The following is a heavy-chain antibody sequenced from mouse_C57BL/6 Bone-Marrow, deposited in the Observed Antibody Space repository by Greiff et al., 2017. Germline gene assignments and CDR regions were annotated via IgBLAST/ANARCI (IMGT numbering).Heavy chain of an antibody. J-gene: IGHJ1*03. CDR1: GYTFTSYD. V-gene: IGHV1-85*01. CDR3: ASPFYGSSYSWYFDV. D-gene: IGHD1-1*01. Sequence: VQLQESGPELVKPGASVKLSCKASGYTFTSYDINWVKQRPGQGLEWIGWIYPRDGSTKYNEKFKGKATLTVDTSYSTAYMELHSLTSEDSAVYFCASPFYGSSYSWYFDVWGTGTTVTVSS. CDR2: IYPRDGST.